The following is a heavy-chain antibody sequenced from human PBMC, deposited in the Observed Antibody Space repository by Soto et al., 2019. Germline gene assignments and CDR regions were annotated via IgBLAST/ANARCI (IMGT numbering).Heavy chain of an antibody. D-gene: IGHD6-25*01. CDR3: ATSEAAGYFDY. V-gene: IGHV3-33*01. Sequence: VQLVESGGGVVQPGRSLRLSCAASGFTFSSYGMHWVRQAPGKGLEWVAVIWYDGSNKYYADSVKGRFTISRDNSKNTLYLQMNSLRAEDTAVYYCATSEAAGYFDYWGQGTLVTVSS. CDR2: IWYDGSNK. CDR1: GFTFSSYG. J-gene: IGHJ4*02.